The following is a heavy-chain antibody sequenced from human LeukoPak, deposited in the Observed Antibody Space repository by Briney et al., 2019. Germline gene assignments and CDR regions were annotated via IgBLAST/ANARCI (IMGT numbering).Heavy chain of an antibody. CDR3: AKYAGATKREYYFDY. D-gene: IGHD1-26*01. Sequence: GGSLRLSCAASGFTFSSYGMHWVRQAPGKGLEWVAVISYDGSNKYYADSVKGRFTISRDNSKNTLYLQMNSLRAEDTAVYYCAKYAGATKREYYFDYWGQGTLVTVSS. CDR2: ISYDGSNK. V-gene: IGHV3-30*18. CDR1: GFTFSSYG. J-gene: IGHJ4*02.